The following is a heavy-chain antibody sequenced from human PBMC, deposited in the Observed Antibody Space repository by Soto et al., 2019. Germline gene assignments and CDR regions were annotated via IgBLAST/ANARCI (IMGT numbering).Heavy chain of an antibody. CDR3: ARGHLAVVPVASWFYYMDV. CDR2: INAGKGNT. D-gene: IGHD2-2*01. CDR1: GYTFTNYA. J-gene: IGHJ6*03. Sequence: QVQLVQSGAEVEKPGASVKVCCKASGYTFTNYAVHWVRKAPGQRLEWMGWINAGKGNTRYSQKFQRRISITGDTPARTVYMELSSLRSEDTAVYYCARGHLAVVPVASWFYYMDVWGKGTTVTVSS. V-gene: IGHV1-3*01.